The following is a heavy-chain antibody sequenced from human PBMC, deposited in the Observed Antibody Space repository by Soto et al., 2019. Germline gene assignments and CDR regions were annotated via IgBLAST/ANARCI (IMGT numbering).Heavy chain of an antibody. Sequence: PGGSLRLSCAASGFTVSSNYMSWVRQAPGKGLEWVSVIYSGGSTYYADSVKGRFTISRDNSKNTLYLQMNSLRAEDTAVYYCARAPITIFGVVSEGMDVWGQGTTVTVSS. V-gene: IGHV3-53*01. CDR3: ARAPITIFGVVSEGMDV. J-gene: IGHJ6*02. CDR2: IYSGGST. CDR1: GFTVSSNY. D-gene: IGHD3-3*01.